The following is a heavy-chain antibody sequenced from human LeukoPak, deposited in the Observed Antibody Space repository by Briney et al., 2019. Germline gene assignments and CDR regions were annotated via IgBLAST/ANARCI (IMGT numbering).Heavy chain of an antibody. CDR1: GGSISSSSYY. V-gene: IGHV4-39*07. CDR2: IYYSGST. D-gene: IGHD3-3*01. Sequence: SETLSLTCTVSGGSISSSSYYWGWIRQPPGKGLEWIGSIYYSGSTYYNPSLKSRVTISVDTSKNQFSLKLSSVTAADTAVYYCARDSITIFGVVIFPNWFDPWGQGTLVPVSS. CDR3: ARDSITIFGVVIFPNWFDP. J-gene: IGHJ5*02.